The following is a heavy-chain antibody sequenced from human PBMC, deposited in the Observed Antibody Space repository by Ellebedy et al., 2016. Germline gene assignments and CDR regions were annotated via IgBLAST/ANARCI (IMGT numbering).Heavy chain of an antibody. Sequence: GGSLRLSCATSGFTFTYTWMHWIRQAPGKGLEWVSRISRDGDIRGYAEFAKGRFTVSRDNTKNTLYLQMSGLRADDSAVYYCATDEGGSYDSWGQGTRVSVSS. D-gene: IGHD1-26*01. J-gene: IGHJ4*02. CDR2: ISRDGDIR. CDR3: ATDEGGSYDS. CDR1: GFTFTYTW. V-gene: IGHV3-74*01.